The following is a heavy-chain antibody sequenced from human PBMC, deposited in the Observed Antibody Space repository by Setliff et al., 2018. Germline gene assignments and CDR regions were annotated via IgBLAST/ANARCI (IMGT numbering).Heavy chain of an antibody. CDR2: INHSGST. V-gene: IGHV4-34*01. CDR1: GESFSGHY. J-gene: IGHJ5*02. D-gene: IGHD3-22*01. CDR3: ARAAKYDSSGYYGFWFDP. Sequence: SETLSLTCAVYGESFSGHYWSWIRQPPGKGLEWIGEINHSGSTNYNPSLKSRVTISVDTSKNQFSLRLSSVTAADTAVYYCARAAKYDSSGYYGFWFDPWGQGNLVTVS.